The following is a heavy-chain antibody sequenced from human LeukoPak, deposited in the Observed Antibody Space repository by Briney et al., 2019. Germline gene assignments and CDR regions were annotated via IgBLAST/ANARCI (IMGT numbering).Heavy chain of an antibody. V-gene: IGHV5-51*01. CDR2: TYPGDSNT. J-gene: IGHJ4*02. Sequence: GESLKISCKGSGYSFTNYWIGWVRQMPGKGLEWMGITYPGDSNTRYSPSFQGQVTISADKSISTAYLQWSTLKASDTAMYYCARRDTAMVVTNWGQGTLVTVSS. CDR1: GYSFTNYW. D-gene: IGHD5-18*01. CDR3: ARRDTAMVVTN.